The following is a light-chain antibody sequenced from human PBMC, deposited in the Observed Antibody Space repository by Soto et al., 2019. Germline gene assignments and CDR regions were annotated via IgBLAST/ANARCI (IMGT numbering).Light chain of an antibody. CDR2: GAS. CDR3: QQFGRSPT. J-gene: IGKJ1*01. V-gene: IGKV3-20*01. Sequence: EIVLTQSPDTLSLSPGERATLSCRASQSVSSNYLAWYQEKPGQAPRPLIYGASSRAPGIPDRFSGGGSGTDFTLTISRLEPEDFAVYYCQQFGRSPTFGQGTKVEVK. CDR1: QSVSSNY.